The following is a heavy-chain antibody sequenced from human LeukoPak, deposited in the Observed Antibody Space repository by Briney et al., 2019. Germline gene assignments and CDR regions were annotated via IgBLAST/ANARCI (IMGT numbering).Heavy chain of an antibody. J-gene: IGHJ4*02. CDR1: GFTFTSFA. Sequence: GGSLRLSCAASGFTFTSFAMSWVRQAPGKGLEWVSTISRSGVATYYANSVKGRFTVSRDNSKNTVYVQMNSLRAEDTAIYYCAKHSHDGSAPYYEVQLDYWGQGTLVTVSS. V-gene: IGHV3-23*01. CDR3: AKHSHDGSAPYYEVQLDY. CDR2: ISRSGVAT. D-gene: IGHD3-22*01.